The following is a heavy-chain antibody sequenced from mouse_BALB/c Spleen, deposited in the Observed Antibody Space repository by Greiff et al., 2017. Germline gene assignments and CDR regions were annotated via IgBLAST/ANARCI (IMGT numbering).Heavy chain of an antibody. Sequence: VQLQQSGTVLARPGASVKMSCKASGYSFTSYWMHWVKQRPGQGLEWIGAIYPGNSDTSYNQKFKGKAKLTAVTSASTAYMELSSLTNEDSAVYYCTRGEKDTGAMDYWGQGTSVTVSS. J-gene: IGHJ4*01. CDR3: TRGEKDTGAMDY. CDR2: IYPGNSDT. D-gene: IGHD3-2*01. CDR1: GYSFTSYW. V-gene: IGHV1-5*01.